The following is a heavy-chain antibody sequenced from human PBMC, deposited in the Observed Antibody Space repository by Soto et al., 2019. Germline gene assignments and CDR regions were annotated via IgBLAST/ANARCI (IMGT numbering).Heavy chain of an antibody. CDR1: GYSLTDYW. J-gene: IGHJ4*02. V-gene: IGHV5-51*01. D-gene: IGHD6-6*01. CDR2: IYPGDSET. Sequence: PGESLKISCTGSGYSLTDYWIGWVRQMPGKGLEWMGIIYPGDSETTYSPSFQGQVTISADESISTAYLQWSSLKASDTAMYYCARRIGATPLFDDSGPGTLVTVSS. CDR3: ARRIGATPLFDD.